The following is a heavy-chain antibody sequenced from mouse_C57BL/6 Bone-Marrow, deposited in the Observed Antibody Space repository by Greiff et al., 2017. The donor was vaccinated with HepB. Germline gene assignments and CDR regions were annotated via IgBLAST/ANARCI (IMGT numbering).Heavy chain of an antibody. CDR2: IDPNSGGT. D-gene: IGHD2-1*01. J-gene: IGHJ3*01. CDR1: GYTFTSYW. Sequence: QVQLQQPGAELVKPGASVKLSCKASGYTFTSYWMHWVKQRPGRGLEWIGRIDPNSGGTKYNEKCQSKSTLTVDKPSSTAYMQLSSLTSEDSAVYYCARREFKRKGFYYGHWGFAYWGQGTLVTVSA. V-gene: IGHV1-72*01. CDR3: ARREFKRKGFYYGHWGFAY.